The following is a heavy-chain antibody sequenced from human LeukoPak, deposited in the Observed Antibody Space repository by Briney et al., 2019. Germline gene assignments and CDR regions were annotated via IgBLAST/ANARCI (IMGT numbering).Heavy chain of an antibody. CDR2: FNPYSGGT. J-gene: IGHJ6*02. CDR1: GYTFTGYC. D-gene: IGHD6-13*01. V-gene: IGHV1-2*02. CDR3: ARDDTYSSSWSRYYYYYGMDV. Sequence: ASVKLSFNASGYTFTGYCMDWVRQAPGQGLGWMVWFNPYSGGTNYAQKFQGRVTMTRDTSISTAYMELSRLRSDDTAVYYCARDDTYSSSWSRYYYYYGMDVWGQGTTVTVSS.